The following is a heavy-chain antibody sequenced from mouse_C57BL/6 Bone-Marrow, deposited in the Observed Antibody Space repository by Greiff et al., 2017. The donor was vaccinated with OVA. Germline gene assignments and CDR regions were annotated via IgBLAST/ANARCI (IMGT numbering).Heavy chain of an antibody. CDR3: ARDTMVVADRYFDV. V-gene: IGHV2-2*01. J-gene: IGHJ1*03. D-gene: IGHD1-1*01. CDR1: GFSLTSYG. Sequence: VKLQESGPGLVQPSQSLSITCTVSGFSLTSYGVHWVRQSPGKGLEWLGVIWSGGSTDYNAAFISRLSISKDNSKSQVFFKMNSLQADDTAIYYCARDTMVVADRYFDVWGTGTTVTVSS. CDR2: IWSGGST.